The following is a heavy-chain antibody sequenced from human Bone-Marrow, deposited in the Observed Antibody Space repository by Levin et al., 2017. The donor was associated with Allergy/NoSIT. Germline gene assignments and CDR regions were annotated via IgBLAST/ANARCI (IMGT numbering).Heavy chain of an antibody. Sequence: GGSLRLSCAASGFTFSDYAMTWVRQAPGKGLEWVSVITGGGGDRYYGDSVKGRFTVSRDNAKDTLYLELNSLRAEDTAIYYCAKKQGGTSGFSFDVWGQGTMVTVSS. D-gene: IGHD1-1*01. J-gene: IGHJ3*01. CDR3: AKKQGGTSGFSFDV. CDR2: ITGGGGDR. CDR1: GFTFSDYA. V-gene: IGHV3-23*01.